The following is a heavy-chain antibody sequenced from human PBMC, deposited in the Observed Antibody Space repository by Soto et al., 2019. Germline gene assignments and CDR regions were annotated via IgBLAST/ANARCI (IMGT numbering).Heavy chain of an antibody. D-gene: IGHD3-10*01. CDR3: AREDYYGSGSYIRYYYMDV. CDR1: GFTFSSYG. J-gene: IGHJ6*03. Sequence: PGGSLRLSCAASGFTFSSYGMHWVRQAPGKGLEWVAVIWYDGSNKYYADSVKGRFTISRDNSKNTLYLQMNSLRAEDTAVYYCAREDYYGSGSYIRYYYMDVWGKGTTVTVSS. CDR2: IWYDGSNK. V-gene: IGHV3-33*01.